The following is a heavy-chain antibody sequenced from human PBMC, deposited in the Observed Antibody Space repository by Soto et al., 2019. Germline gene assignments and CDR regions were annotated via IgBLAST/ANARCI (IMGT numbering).Heavy chain of an antibody. J-gene: IGHJ4*02. CDR3: ARAGLGDGSDY. V-gene: IGHV4-61*01. CDR2: IYYSGST. Sequence: QVQLQESGPGLVKPSETLSLTCTVSGGSVSSGSYYWSWIRQPPGKGLEWIGYIYYSGSTKYNPSLKSLVTISVDTSKNHFSLKLSSVTAADTAVYYCARAGLGDGSDYWGQGTLVTVSS. D-gene: IGHD1-26*01. CDR1: GGSVSSGSYY.